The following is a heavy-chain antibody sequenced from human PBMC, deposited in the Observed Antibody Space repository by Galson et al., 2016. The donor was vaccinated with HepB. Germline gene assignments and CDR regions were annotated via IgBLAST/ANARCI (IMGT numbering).Heavy chain of an antibody. Sequence: SVKVSCKASGYTFSNYAMHWVRQAPGQRLEWMGWVNAGNGNTEYSQKFQGRVPITRDTSASTAYMELSSLRSEDTAVYYCAREFVGWFGEPRALDIWGQGTMVIVSS. CDR1: GYTFSNYA. CDR3: AREFVGWFGEPRALDI. D-gene: IGHD3-10*01. V-gene: IGHV1-3*01. CDR2: VNAGNGNT. J-gene: IGHJ3*02.